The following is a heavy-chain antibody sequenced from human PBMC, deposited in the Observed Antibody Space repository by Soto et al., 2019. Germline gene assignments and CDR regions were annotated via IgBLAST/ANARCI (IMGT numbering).Heavy chain of an antibody. CDR3: ARDKGCSGGSCYSLDAFDI. J-gene: IGHJ3*02. Sequence: GASVKVSCKASGYTFTSYYMHWVRQAPGQGLEWMGIINPSGGSTSYAQKFQGRVTMTRDTSTSTVYMELSSLRSEDTAVYYCARDKGCSGGSCYSLDAFDIWGQGTMVTVSS. CDR1: GYTFTSYY. CDR2: INPSGGST. V-gene: IGHV1-46*01. D-gene: IGHD2-15*01.